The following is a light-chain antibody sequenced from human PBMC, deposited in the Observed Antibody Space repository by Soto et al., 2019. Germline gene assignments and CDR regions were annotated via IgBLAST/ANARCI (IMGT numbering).Light chain of an antibody. CDR3: QQYNSYSPWT. V-gene: IGKV1-5*01. CDR2: DAS. Sequence: DIPMTQSPSTLSASVGDRVTITCRASQRISSWLAWYQQKPGKAPKLLIYDASSLQSGVPSRFSGSGSGTEFTLTISSLQPDDFATYYCQQYNSYSPWTFGQGTKVEIK. J-gene: IGKJ1*01. CDR1: QRISSW.